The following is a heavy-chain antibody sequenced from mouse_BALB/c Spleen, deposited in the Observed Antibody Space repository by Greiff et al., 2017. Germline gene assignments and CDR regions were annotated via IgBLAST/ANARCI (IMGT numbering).Heavy chain of an antibody. CDR1: GFTFSSYG. CDR3: ARDSAWFAY. V-gene: IGHV5-6-3*01. Sequence: DVMLVESGGGLVQPGGSLKLSCAASGFTFSSYGMSWVRQTPDKRLELVATINSNGGSTYYPDSVKGRFTISRDNAKNTLYLQMSSLKSEDTAMYYCARDSAWFAYWGQGTLVTVSA. J-gene: IGHJ3*01. CDR2: INSNGGST.